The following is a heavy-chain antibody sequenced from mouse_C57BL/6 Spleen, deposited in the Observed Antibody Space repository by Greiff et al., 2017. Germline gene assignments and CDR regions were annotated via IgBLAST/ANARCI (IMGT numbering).Heavy chain of an antibody. J-gene: IGHJ1*03. D-gene: IGHD1-1*01. CDR3: ASPYYGSSYQYFDV. V-gene: IGHV1-64*01. Sequence: QVQLKQPGAELVKPGASVKLSCKASGYTFTSYWMHWVKQRPGQGLEWIGMIHPNSGSTNYNEKFKSKATLTVDKSSSTAYMQLSSLTSEDSAVYYCASPYYGSSYQYFDVWGTGTTVTVSS. CDR1: GYTFTSYW. CDR2: IHPNSGST.